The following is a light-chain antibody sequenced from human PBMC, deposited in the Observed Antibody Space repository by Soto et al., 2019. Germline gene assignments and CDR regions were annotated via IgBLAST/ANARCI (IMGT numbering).Light chain of an antibody. V-gene: IGKV1-5*01. CDR2: DAS. J-gene: IGKJ1*01. CDR3: QQYHSYSWT. CDR1: QSISTL. Sequence: DIEMTQSPSTLSASVGDRVTITCRAGQSISTLLAWYQQKPGKAPKLLIYDASALERGVPSRFSGTGSGTEFTLTIDRLQPDDFATYYCQQYHSYSWTCGQGTK.